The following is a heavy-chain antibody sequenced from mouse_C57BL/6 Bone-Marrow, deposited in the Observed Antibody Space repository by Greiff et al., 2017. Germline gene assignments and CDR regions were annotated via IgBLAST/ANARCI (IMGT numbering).Heavy chain of an antibody. D-gene: IGHD2-2*01. V-gene: IGHV5-4*03. J-gene: IGHJ4*01. CDR2: ISDGGSYT. CDR3: AGGYLYAMEY. Sequence: EVKLVESGGGLVKPGGSLKLSCAASGFTFSSYAMSWVRQTPEKRLGWVATISDGGSYTYYPDNVKGRFTISRANAKNNRYLQMSHLKSEDTAMYYCAGGYLYAMEYWGQGTAVTVSS. CDR1: GFTFSSYA.